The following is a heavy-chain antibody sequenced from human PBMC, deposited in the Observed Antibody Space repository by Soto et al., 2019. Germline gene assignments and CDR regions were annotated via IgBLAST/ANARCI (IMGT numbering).Heavy chain of an antibody. D-gene: IGHD3-10*01. CDR1: GFTFSSYS. CDR2: ISSSSSTI. CDR3: ARDLLYYYGSGSAAFDI. Sequence: PGGSLRLSCAASGFTFSSYSMNWVRQAPGKGLEWVSYISSSSSTIYYADSVKGRFTISRDNAKNSLYLQMNSLRAEDTAVYYCARDLLYYYGSGSAAFDIWGQGTMVTVS. V-gene: IGHV3-48*01. J-gene: IGHJ3*02.